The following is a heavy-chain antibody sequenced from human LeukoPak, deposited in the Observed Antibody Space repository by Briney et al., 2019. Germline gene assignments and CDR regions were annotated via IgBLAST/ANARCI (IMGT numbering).Heavy chain of an antibody. D-gene: IGHD2-15*01. CDR1: GASISSYF. J-gene: IGHJ5*01. CDR3: AGYCSRGSCPDS. CDR2: IYYSGST. V-gene: IGHV4-59*01. Sequence: SETLSLTCTVSGASISSYFWTWIRQPPGKGLEWIGYIYYSGSTKYNPSLKSRVTTLIDTSKNQFSLKLSSVTAADTAVYFCAGYCSRGSCPDSWGQGTLVTVSS.